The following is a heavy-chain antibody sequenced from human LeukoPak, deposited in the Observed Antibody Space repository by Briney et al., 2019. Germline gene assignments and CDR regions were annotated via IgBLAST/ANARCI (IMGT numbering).Heavy chain of an antibody. CDR1: GFTFSSYA. Sequence: GGSLRLSCAASGFTFSSYAMSWVRQAPGKGLEWVANIKQDGSEKFYVDSVKGRFTISRDNAKNSLYLQMNSLRAEDTAVYYCARVGSSAAASTVDYWGQGTLVTISS. CDR2: IKQDGSEK. J-gene: IGHJ4*02. D-gene: IGHD6-13*01. V-gene: IGHV3-7*02. CDR3: ARVGSSAAASTVDY.